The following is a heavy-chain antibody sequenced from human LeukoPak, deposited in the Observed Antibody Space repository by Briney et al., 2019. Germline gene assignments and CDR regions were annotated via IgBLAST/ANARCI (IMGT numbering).Heavy chain of an antibody. CDR1: GITVSNYD. CDR3: ARGVVVPAAITPPLVHYYYMDV. CDR2: ISSSSSYI. V-gene: IGHV3-21*01. J-gene: IGHJ6*03. Sequence: GGSLRLSCVVSGITVSNYDMSWVRQAPGKGLEWVSSISSSSSYIYYADSVKGRFTISRDNAKNSLYLQMNSLRAEDTAVYYCARGVVVPAAITPPLVHYYYMDVWGKGTTVTVSS. D-gene: IGHD2-2*02.